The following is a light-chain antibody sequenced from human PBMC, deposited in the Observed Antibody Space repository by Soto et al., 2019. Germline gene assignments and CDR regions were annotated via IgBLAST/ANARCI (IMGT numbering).Light chain of an antibody. V-gene: IGKV3-20*01. CDR3: QQDSLTLLT. Sequence: EIVSTQSPGTLSLSPGGRNTLSCRASQSISSSYLAWYQQKPGQAPRLLVYGASSRATGIPDRCSGSGSGTCLTLTISILEPEDIAPDYSQQDSLTLLTLGKGTK. CDR2: GAS. J-gene: IGKJ1*01. CDR1: QSISSSY.